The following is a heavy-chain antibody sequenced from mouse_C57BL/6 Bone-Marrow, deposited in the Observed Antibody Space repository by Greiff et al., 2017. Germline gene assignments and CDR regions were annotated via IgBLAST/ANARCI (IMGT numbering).Heavy chain of an antibody. CDR2: IDPNSGGT. J-gene: IGHJ4*01. V-gene: IGHV1-72*01. Sequence: VKLQQPGAELVKPGASVKLSCKASGYTFTSYWMHWVKQRPGRGLEWIGRIDPNSGGTKYNEKFKSKATLTVDKPSSTAYMQLSSLTSEDSAVYYCAISDYGSRLRAMDYWGQGTSVTVSS. CDR3: AISDYGSRLRAMDY. CDR1: GYTFTSYW. D-gene: IGHD1-1*01.